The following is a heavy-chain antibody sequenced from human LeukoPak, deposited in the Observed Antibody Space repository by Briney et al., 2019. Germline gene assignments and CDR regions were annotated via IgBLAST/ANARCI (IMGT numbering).Heavy chain of an antibody. CDR1: GGSISSYY. D-gene: IGHD2-21*02. CDR3: ARRAVTAVARFDP. CDR2: IYDRGST. J-gene: IGHJ5*02. Sequence: SETLSLTCTVSGGSISSYYWSWIRQPPGKGLEWIGYIYDRGSTKYNPSLKSRVTISVDTSKNQFSLKLSSVTAADTAVYYCARRAVTAVARFDPWGQGTLATVSS. V-gene: IGHV4-59*08.